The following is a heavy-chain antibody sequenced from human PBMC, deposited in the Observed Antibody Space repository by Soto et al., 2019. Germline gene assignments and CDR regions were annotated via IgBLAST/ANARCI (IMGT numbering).Heavy chain of an antibody. V-gene: IGHV3-7*01. D-gene: IGHD2-2*01. CDR3: ARGSTSWYFDF. Sequence: GGSLRLSCAASGFTFNRYWMSWVRQAPGKGLEWVANIKKDGSEQYYVDSVKGRFTVSRDNAKNSLTLQMSGLRAEDTAVYYCARGSTSWYFDFWGQGTLVTVSS. CDR2: IKKDGSEQ. CDR1: GFTFNRYW. J-gene: IGHJ4*02.